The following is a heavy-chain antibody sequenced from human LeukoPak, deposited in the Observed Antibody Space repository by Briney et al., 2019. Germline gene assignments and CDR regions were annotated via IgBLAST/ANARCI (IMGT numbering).Heavy chain of an antibody. CDR2: IRQDGSEK. J-gene: IGHJ6*04. Sequence: GGSLRLSCGASGFTFSSNWMTWVRQAPGKGLEWVANIRQDGSEKNYVDSVKGRFTISRDNAKNSLYLQMNSLRAEDTAVYYCARQRFGDVWGKGTTVTVSS. V-gene: IGHV3-7*02. CDR1: GFTFSSNW. CDR3: ARQRFGDV. D-gene: IGHD3-3*01.